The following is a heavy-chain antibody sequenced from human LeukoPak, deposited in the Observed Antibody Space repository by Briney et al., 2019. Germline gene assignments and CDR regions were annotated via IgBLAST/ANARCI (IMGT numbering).Heavy chain of an antibody. J-gene: IGHJ4*02. D-gene: IGHD1-26*01. Sequence: GESLKISCKGSGYSFTSYWIGWVRQMPGKGLKWMGIIYPGDSDARYSPSFQGQVTIPADKSISTAYLQWSSLKASDTAMYYCARRRDLYSGSYYPFDYWGQGTLVTVS. CDR3: ARRRDLYSGSYYPFDY. CDR2: IYPGDSDA. CDR1: GYSFTSYW. V-gene: IGHV5-51*01.